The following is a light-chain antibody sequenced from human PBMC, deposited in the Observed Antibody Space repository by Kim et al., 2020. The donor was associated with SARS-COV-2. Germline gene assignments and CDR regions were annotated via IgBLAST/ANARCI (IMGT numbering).Light chain of an antibody. CDR2: YAS. J-gene: IGKJ1*01. CDR3: QKSDSAPWT. V-gene: IGKV1-27*01. Sequence: AAGGERVTITGRASQGISNYLACYQQRPRGVPTLLIYYASTLQAGVPSRFSGSGSGTDFTLTINGLQPEDVATYFCQKSDSAPWTFGQGTKVDIK. CDR1: QGISNY.